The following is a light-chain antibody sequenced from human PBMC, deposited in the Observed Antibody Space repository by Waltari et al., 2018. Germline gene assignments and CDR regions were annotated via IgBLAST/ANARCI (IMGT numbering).Light chain of an antibody. Sequence: DIQMTQSPSPLSASVRDRVTITCRASETVRLYLNEYQQKPGKAPKLLINTASRLQSGVPSRFSGSGSGTDFTLTISTLQHEDFATYYCQQSYSIPLTFGGGTKVEIK. CDR3: QQSYSIPLT. CDR2: TAS. J-gene: IGKJ4*01. V-gene: IGKV1-39*01. CDR1: ETVRLY.